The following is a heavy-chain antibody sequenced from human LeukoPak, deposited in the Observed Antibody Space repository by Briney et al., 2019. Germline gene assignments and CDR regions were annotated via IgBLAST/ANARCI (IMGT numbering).Heavy chain of an antibody. V-gene: IGHV3-23*01. J-gene: IGHJ3*01. CDR3: AKDMQLST. D-gene: IGHD3-16*02. Sequence: GRSLRLSCAASGFTFSGSAMSCVLQAPGEGLEWVSLISYSGANSYYTDSVRGRFTISRDNSQDTLILPINSLMAEDLAMYYFAKDMQLSTWGLGTMVTVAS. CDR1: GFTFSGSA. CDR2: ISYSGANS.